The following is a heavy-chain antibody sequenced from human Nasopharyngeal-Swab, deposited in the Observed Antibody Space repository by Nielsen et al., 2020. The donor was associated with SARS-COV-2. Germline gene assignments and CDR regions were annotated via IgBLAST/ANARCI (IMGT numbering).Heavy chain of an antibody. Sequence: GESLKISCAASGFTFSDYYMSWIRQAPGKGLEWVSYISTSGTTIYYADSVKGRFTISRDNAENSVYLQMNSLRAEDTAVYYCARATAYSGSYYFDYWGQGTPVTVSS. J-gene: IGHJ4*02. V-gene: IGHV3-11*04. CDR3: ARATAYSGSYYFDY. D-gene: IGHD1-26*01. CDR1: GFTFSDYY. CDR2: ISTSGTTI.